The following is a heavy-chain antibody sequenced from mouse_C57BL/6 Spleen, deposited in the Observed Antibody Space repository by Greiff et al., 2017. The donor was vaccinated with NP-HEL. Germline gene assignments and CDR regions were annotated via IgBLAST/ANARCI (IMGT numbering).Heavy chain of an antibody. CDR1: GFTFTSYW. CDR3: ARKTPGCAY. CDR2: IYPGNSDT. V-gene: IGHV1-5*01. J-gene: IGHJ3*01. Sequence: VQLQQSGTVLARPGASVKMSCKTSGFTFTSYWMHWVKQRPGQGLEWIGAIYPGNSDTSYNQKFKGKATLTVDTSSSTAYMQLSSLTSEDSAVYYCARKTPGCAYWGQGTLVTVSA.